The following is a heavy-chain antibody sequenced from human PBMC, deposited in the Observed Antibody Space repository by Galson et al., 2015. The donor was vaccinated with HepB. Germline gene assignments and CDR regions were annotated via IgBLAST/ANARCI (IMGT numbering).Heavy chain of an antibody. J-gene: IGHJ6*03. CDR2: ISAYNGNT. D-gene: IGHD2-2*01. Sequence: SVKVSCKASGYTFTSYGISWVRQAPGQGLEWMGWISAYNGNTNYAQKLQGRVTMTTDTSTSTAYMELRSLRSDDTAVYYCARAGDIVVVPAADYYYYMDVWGKGATVTVSS. CDR3: ARAGDIVVVPAADYYYYMDV. CDR1: GYTFTSYG. V-gene: IGHV1-18*01.